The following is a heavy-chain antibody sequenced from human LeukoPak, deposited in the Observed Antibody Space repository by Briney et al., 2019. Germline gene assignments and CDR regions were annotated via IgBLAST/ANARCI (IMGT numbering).Heavy chain of an antibody. V-gene: IGHV3-15*01. CDR1: GFTFSNAW. Sequence: KPGGSLRLSCAASGFTFSNAWMSWVRQAPGKGLEGVGRIKSKTDGGTTNYAAPVKGRFTISRDDSKNTLCLQMNSLKTEDTAVYYCTTAGTYYYDSSGHYSDAFDIWGQGTMVTVSS. CDR3: TTAGTYYYDSSGHYSDAFDI. CDR2: IKSKTDGGTT. J-gene: IGHJ3*02. D-gene: IGHD3-22*01.